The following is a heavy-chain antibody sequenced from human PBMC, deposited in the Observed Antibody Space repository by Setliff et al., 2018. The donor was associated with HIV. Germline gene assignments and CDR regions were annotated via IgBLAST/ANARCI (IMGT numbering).Heavy chain of an antibody. V-gene: IGHV4-61*09. CDR3: ARERSALLWKNWFDP. CDR2: IYTSGST. CDR1: GDSINSGSYY. Sequence: SETLSLTCTVSGDSINSGSYYWSWIRQPAGKGLEWIGHIYTSGSTNYNPSLKSRVTISVDTSKNQFSLKLSSVTAADTAVYYCARERSALLWKNWFDPWGQGTLVTVSS. D-gene: IGHD3-10*01. J-gene: IGHJ5*02.